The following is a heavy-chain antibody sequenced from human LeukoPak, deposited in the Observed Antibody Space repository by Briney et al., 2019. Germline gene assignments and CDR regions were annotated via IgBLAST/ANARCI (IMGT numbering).Heavy chain of an antibody. J-gene: IGHJ4*02. CDR3: AGAMVRGVLDFDY. D-gene: IGHD3-10*01. CDR1: GGSISSGDYY. CDR2: IYYSGST. Sequence: SETLPLTCTVSGGSISSGDYYWSWIRQPPGKGLEWIGYIYYSGSTYYNPSLKSRVTISVDTSKNQFSLKLSSVTTADTAVYYCAGAMVRGVLDFDYWGQGTLVTVSS. V-gene: IGHV4-30-4*01.